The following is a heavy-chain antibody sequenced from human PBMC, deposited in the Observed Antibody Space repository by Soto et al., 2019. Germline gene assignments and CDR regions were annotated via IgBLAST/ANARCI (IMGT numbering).Heavy chain of an antibody. CDR3: ARLGHPGH. CDR2: VIPILGTA. V-gene: IGHV1-69*01. CDR1: GGSLRNSV. Sequence: QVQLVQSGAEVKKPGSSVKVSCTASGGSLRNSVISWVRQAPAQRLEWMGGVIPILGTANYAQKFQGRVTMTADEATSTVYMDLSSRSPDDTAVYYCARLGHPGHWGPGTLVIVSS. J-gene: IGHJ4*02.